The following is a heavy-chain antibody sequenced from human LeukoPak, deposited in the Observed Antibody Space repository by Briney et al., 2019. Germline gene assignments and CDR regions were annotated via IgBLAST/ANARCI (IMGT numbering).Heavy chain of an antibody. CDR3: ATSPDIEASGTLYYLDY. CDR1: GFTFSSYA. V-gene: IGHV3-23*01. Sequence: GGSLRLSCAASGFTFSSYAMSWVRQAPGKGLEWVSAISGSGGSTYYADSVKGRFTISRDNSKNTLYLQMNSLRAEDAAIYYCATSPDIEASGTLYYLDYWGQGTLVTVSS. J-gene: IGHJ4*02. D-gene: IGHD1-14*01. CDR2: ISGSGGST.